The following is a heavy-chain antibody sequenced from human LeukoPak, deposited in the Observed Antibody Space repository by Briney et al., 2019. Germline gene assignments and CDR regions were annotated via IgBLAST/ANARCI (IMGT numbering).Heavy chain of an antibody. Sequence: PSETLSLTCAVYGGSFSGYYWSWIRQPPGKGLEWIGEITHSGSTNYNPSLKSRVTISVDTPKNQFSLKLSSVTAADTAVDYCAIRDRKWQSSSPFDYWGQGTLVTVS. CDR3: AIRDRKWQSSSPFDY. V-gene: IGHV4-34*01. CDR2: ITHSGST. J-gene: IGHJ4*02. CDR1: GGSFSGYY. D-gene: IGHD6-6*01.